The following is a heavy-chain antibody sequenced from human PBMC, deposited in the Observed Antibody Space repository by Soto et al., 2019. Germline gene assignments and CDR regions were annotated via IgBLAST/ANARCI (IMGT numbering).Heavy chain of an antibody. D-gene: IGHD3-22*01. Sequence: TLSLTCTVSGGSISSGDYYWSWIRQPPGKGLERIGYIYYRGSIYYNPSLKSRVTISVDTSKNQFSLKLSSVTAADTAVYYCAIAADYYDSSGYYYYYGMDVWGQGTTVTVSS. CDR2: IYYRGSI. CDR3: AIAADYYDSSGYYYYYGMDV. V-gene: IGHV4-30-4*01. CDR1: GGSISSGDYY. J-gene: IGHJ6*02.